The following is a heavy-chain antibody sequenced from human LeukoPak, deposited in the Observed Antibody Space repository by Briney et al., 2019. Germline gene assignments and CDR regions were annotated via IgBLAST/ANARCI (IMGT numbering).Heavy chain of an antibody. J-gene: IGHJ4*02. CDR3: ARDKPRFYYYDSSGYYPTLDY. V-gene: IGHV1-69*13. Sequence: GASVKVSCKASGGTFSSYAISWVRQAPGQGLEWMRGIIPIFGTANYAQKFQGRVTITADESTSTAYMELSSLRSEDTAVYYCARDKPRFYYYDSSGYYPTLDYWGQGTLVTVSS. CDR1: GGTFSSYA. D-gene: IGHD3-22*01. CDR2: IIPIFGTA.